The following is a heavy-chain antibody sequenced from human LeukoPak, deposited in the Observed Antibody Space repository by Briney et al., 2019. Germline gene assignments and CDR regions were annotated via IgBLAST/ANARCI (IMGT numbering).Heavy chain of an antibody. J-gene: IGHJ4*02. CDR1: GFTFSSYA. Sequence: PGGSLRLSCAASGFTFSSYAMSWVRQAPGKGLEWVSAISGSGGSTYYADSVKGRFTISRDNSKNTLYLQMNSLRAEDTAVYYCARFPSYVWFGESYYFDYWGQGTLVTVSS. V-gene: IGHV3-23*01. CDR3: ARFPSYVWFGESYYFDY. CDR2: ISGSGGST. D-gene: IGHD3-10*01.